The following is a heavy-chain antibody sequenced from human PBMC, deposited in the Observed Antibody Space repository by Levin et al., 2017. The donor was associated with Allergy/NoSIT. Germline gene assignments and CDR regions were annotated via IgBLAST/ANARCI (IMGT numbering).Heavy chain of an antibody. V-gene: IGHV3-23*01. Sequence: QAGGSLRLSCVASGFIFSNYVMRWVRQAPGKGLEWVSGISDNGDDTYYADSVKGRFTISRDNSKNTLYVQMNSLRAEDTAVYYCAREGYSGYDYYLDYWGQGALVTVSS. CDR2: ISDNGDDT. CDR3: AREGYSGYDYYLDY. CDR1: GFIFSNYV. D-gene: IGHD5-12*01. J-gene: IGHJ4*02.